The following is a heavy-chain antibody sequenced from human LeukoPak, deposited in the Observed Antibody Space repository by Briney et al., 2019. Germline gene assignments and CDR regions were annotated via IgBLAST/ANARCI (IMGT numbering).Heavy chain of an antibody. Sequence: TGGSLRLSCAASGFSFSSYTMHWVRQAPGKGLEWVALISYDASNKYYADSVKGRFTISRDSSKNMVYLQMNSLRAEDTAVYYCARVFTPNLIFPRQKNAFDIWGQGTMVTVSS. CDR3: ARVFTPNLIFPRQKNAFDI. CDR2: ISYDASNK. V-gene: IGHV3-30*04. D-gene: IGHD3-3*01. J-gene: IGHJ3*02. CDR1: GFSFSSYT.